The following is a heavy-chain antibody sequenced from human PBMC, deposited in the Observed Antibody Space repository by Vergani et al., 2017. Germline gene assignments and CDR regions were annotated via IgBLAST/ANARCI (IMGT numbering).Heavy chain of an antibody. CDR3: ARHSTVEWLVKLGWIDP. V-gene: IGHV4-39*01. D-gene: IGHD6-19*01. CDR1: GASIRSSNYY. CDR2: IYYSGST. J-gene: IGHJ5*02. Sequence: QLQLQESGPGLVKPSATLSLTCSVSGASIRSSNYYLGWIRQPPGKGLEWIAIIYYSGSTYYKPSLKSRVTISVDTSKNQFSLKLSSVTAADTAVYFCARHSTVEWLVKLGWIDPWGQGILVTVSS.